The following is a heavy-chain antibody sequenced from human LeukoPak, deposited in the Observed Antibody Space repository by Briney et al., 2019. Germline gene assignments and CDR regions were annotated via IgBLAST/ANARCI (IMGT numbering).Heavy chain of an antibody. CDR2: IKQDGSEK. D-gene: IGHD2-2*02. J-gene: IGHJ6*02. V-gene: IGHV3-7*01. CDR1: GFTFSSYW. Sequence: PGGSLRLSCAASGFTFSSYWMSWVRQAPGKGLEWVANIKQDGSEKYYVDSVKGRFTISRDNAKNSLYLQMNSLRAEDTAVYYCARDFSVPAAIPLYYYYGMDVWGQGTTVTVSS. CDR3: ARDFSVPAAIPLYYYYGMDV.